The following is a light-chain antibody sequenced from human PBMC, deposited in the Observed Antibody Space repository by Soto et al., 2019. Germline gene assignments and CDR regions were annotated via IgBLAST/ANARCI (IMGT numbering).Light chain of an antibody. CDR3: CSFGGSGYV. J-gene: IGLJ1*01. CDR2: EVT. CDR1: TSDVGI. Sequence: ALTQPASVSGSPGQSITISCSGTTSDVGIVSWYQHHPGKAPKLMIHEVTKRPSGVSDRFSGSKSGNSASLTISGLQAEGEADYFCCSFGGSGYVFGTGTKVTVL. V-gene: IGLV2-23*02.